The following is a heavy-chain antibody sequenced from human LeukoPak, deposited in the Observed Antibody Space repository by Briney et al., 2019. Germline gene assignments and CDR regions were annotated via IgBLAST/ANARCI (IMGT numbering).Heavy chain of an antibody. CDR1: GFTFDRHA. CDR2: VSATGSIT. CDR3: AKRTFGGVIAYYFDY. Sequence: GGSLRLSCAASGFTFDRHATSWVRRAPGQGLDWVSAVSATGSITYYSDSVKGRFTISKDNSKNTVYLQMNSLRAEDTAVYYCAKRTFGGVIAYYFDYWGQGTLVTVSS. J-gene: IGHJ4*02. D-gene: IGHD3-16*02. V-gene: IGHV3-23*01.